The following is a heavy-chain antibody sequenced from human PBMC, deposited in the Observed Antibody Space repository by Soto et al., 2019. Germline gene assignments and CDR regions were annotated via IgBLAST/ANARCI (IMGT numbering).Heavy chain of an antibody. Sequence: QVQLQESGPGLVKPSQTLSLTYTVSGGSISSGGYYWSWIRQHPGKGLEWIWYIYYSGSTYYNTSIKSRVTISVDTSKNQFSLKLSSVTAADTAVYYCARDGDSNDPFRSYWYFDLWGRGTLVTVSS. CDR3: ARDGDSNDPFRSYWYFDL. CDR2: IYYSGST. V-gene: IGHV4-31*03. D-gene: IGHD4-4*01. J-gene: IGHJ2*01. CDR1: GGSISSGGYY.